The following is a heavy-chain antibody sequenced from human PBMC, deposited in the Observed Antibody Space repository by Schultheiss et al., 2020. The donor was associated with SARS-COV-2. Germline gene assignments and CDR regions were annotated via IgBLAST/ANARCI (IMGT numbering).Heavy chain of an antibody. J-gene: IGHJ6*02. D-gene: IGHD1-7*01. CDR1: GGSFSGYY. Sequence: SETLSLICAVYGGSFSGYYWSWIRQPPGKGLEWIGEINHSGSTNYNPSLKSRVTISVDTSKNQFSLKLSSVTAADTAVYYCARAPYNWNYRGRDYYYYGMDVWGQGTTVTVSS. CDR3: ARAPYNWNYRGRDYYYYGMDV. V-gene: IGHV4-34*01. CDR2: INHSGST.